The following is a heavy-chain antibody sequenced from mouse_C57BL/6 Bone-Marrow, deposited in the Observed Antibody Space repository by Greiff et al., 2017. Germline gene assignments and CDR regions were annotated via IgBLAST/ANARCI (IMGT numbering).Heavy chain of an antibody. V-gene: IGHV1-72*01. CDR1: GYTFTSYW. CDR3: ARGGQLTLLFYYAMDY. CDR2: IDPNSGGT. J-gene: IGHJ4*01. D-gene: IGHD3-2*02. Sequence: QVQLKQPGAELVKPGASVKLSCKASGYTFTSYWMHWVKQRPGRGLEWIGRIDPNSGGTKYNEKFKSKATLTVDKPSSTAYMQLSSLTSEDSAVYYCARGGQLTLLFYYAMDYWGQGTSVTVSS.